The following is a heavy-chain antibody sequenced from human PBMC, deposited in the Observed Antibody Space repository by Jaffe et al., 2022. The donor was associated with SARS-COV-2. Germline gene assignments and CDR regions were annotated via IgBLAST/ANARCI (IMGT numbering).Heavy chain of an antibody. CDR3: ARGEWDLLQSKYYHYALDV. CDR1: GFIFSSYS. J-gene: IGHJ6*02. V-gene: IGHV3-48*02. CDR2: TSRDGRSI. Sequence: EVQLVESGGGMVQPGGSLRLSCAASGFIFSSYSMNWVRQAAGKGLEWVSFTSRDGRSIYYADSVKGRFTISRDNAENSLYLQMNSLGDEDTAVYYCARGEWDLLQSKYYHYALDVWGQGTTVTVSS. D-gene: IGHD1-26*01.